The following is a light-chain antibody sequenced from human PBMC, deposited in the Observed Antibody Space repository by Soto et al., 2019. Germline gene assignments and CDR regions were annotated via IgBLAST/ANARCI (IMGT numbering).Light chain of an antibody. V-gene: IGKV3-15*01. CDR2: AAS. CDR3: QQYDHWPPYS. J-gene: IGKJ2*01. Sequence: TQSPVTLSVSPGDRASLSCRASQSVSRFLAWYQQTPGQPPRLLIYAASSRVLGVPARFTGSGSGTDFTLTIRAVQSEDAAIYYCQQYDHWPPYSFGQGTRLEI. CDR1: QSVSRF.